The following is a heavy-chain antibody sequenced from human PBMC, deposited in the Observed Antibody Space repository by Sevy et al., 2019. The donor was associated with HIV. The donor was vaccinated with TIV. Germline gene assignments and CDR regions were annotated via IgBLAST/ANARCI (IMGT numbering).Heavy chain of an antibody. Sequence: GGSLRLSCAASGFTFSSYAMSWVRQAPGKGLEWVSAISGSGGSTYYADSVKGRFTISRDNSKNTQYLQMNSLRAEDKAVYYCAKWRKSSGSYLDYWGQGTLVTVSS. J-gene: IGHJ4*02. D-gene: IGHD6-25*01. CDR1: GFTFSSYA. CDR3: AKWRKSSGSYLDY. V-gene: IGHV3-23*01. CDR2: ISGSGGST.